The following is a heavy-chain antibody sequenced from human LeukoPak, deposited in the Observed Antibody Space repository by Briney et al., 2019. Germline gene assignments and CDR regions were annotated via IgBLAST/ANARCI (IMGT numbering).Heavy chain of an antibody. Sequence: SETLSLTCTVSGGSISSSSYYWGWIRQPPGKGLEWIGYIYYSGSTNYNPSLKSRVTISVDTSKNQFSLKLSSVTAADTAVYYCARHLLIVVGGYYYYGMDVWGQGTTVTVSS. CDR1: GGSISSSSYY. CDR2: IYYSGST. V-gene: IGHV4-61*05. J-gene: IGHJ6*02. CDR3: ARHLLIVVGGYYYYGMDV. D-gene: IGHD2-2*01.